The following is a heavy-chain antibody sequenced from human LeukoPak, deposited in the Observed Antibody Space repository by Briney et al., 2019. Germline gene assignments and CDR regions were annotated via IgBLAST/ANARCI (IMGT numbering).Heavy chain of an antibody. CDR1: GVSISSSSYY. CDR3: ARYGPGIAAAGTQNWYFDL. Sequence: SETLSLTGTVSGVSISSSSYYWGWIRQPPGKGLEWIGSIYYSGSTYYNPSLKSRLTISVDTSKNQFSLKLSSVTAADTAVYYCARYGPGIAAAGTQNWYFDLWGRGTLVTVSS. CDR2: IYYSGST. D-gene: IGHD6-13*01. J-gene: IGHJ2*01. V-gene: IGHV4-39*07.